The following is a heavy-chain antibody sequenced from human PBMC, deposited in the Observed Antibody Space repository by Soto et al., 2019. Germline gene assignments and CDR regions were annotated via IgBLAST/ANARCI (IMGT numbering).Heavy chain of an antibody. Sequence: QVQLQESGPGLVKPSQTLSLICTVSGGSINSGGYYWNWIRQHPGKGLEWIGYIFYSGSTYYNPFLMSRITISADPSENQFPLNLDSLTAADTAGYFCAGGYRQSGYSSSWVFDYWGQGTLVNVSS. V-gene: IGHV4-31*03. CDR1: GGSINSGGYY. D-gene: IGHD6-13*01. CDR3: AGGYRQSGYSSSWVFDY. J-gene: IGHJ4*02. CDR2: IFYSGST.